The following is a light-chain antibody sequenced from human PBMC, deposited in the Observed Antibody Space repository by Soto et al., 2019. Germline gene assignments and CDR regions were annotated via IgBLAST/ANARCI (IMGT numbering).Light chain of an antibody. Sequence: AIRMTQSPSSLSASTGDRVTITCRASQGISSYLAWYQQKPGKAPKLLIYAASTLQSGVPSRFSGSGSGTDFTLTISCPQSEDFATYYCQQYYSYPPTFDQGTKVEIK. V-gene: IGKV1-8*01. J-gene: IGKJ1*01. CDR2: AAS. CDR1: QGISSY. CDR3: QQYYSYPPT.